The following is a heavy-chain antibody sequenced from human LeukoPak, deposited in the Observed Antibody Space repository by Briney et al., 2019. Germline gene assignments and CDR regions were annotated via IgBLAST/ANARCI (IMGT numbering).Heavy chain of an antibody. J-gene: IGHJ4*02. CDR1: GFTFSDYY. V-gene: IGHV3-11*01. D-gene: IGHD2-8*01. CDR2: ISSSGSTI. Sequence: GGSLRLSCAASGFTFSDYYMSWIRQAPGKGLEWFSYISSSGSTIYDADSVKGRFTISRDNAKNSLYLQMNSLRAEDTAVYYLARDPKPLTKTNSCDYWGQGTLVTVSS. CDR3: ARDPKPLTKTNSCDY.